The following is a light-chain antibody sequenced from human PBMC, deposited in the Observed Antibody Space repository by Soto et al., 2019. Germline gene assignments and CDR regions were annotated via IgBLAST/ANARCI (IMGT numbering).Light chain of an antibody. CDR3: QQYNEWPLT. CDR2: SAS. V-gene: IGKV3-15*01. CDR1: LSISNN. Sequence: VMTQSPATLSVSPGERATLSCRASLSISNNLAWYQQKPGQAPMLLIYSASTRATAIPARFSGSASGTEFTLTISSLQYEDFAVYYCQQYNEWPLTFGGGTKVETK. J-gene: IGKJ4*01.